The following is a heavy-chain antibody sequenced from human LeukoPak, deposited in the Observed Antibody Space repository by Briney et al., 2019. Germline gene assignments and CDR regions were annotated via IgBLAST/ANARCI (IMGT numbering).Heavy chain of an antibody. CDR2: ISAYNGNT. CDR3: ARVRWDAFDI. D-gene: IGHD2-15*01. Sequence: ASVKVSCKASGYTFTSYAMHWVRQAPGQGLEWMGWISAYNGNTNYAQKLQGRVTMTTDTSTSTAYMELRSLRSDDTAVYYCARVRWDAFDIWGQGTMVTVSS. J-gene: IGHJ3*02. CDR1: GYTFTSYA. V-gene: IGHV1-18*01.